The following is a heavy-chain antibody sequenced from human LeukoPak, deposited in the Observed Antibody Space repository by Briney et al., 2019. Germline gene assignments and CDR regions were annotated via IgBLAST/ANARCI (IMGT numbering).Heavy chain of an antibody. CDR2: IYYSGST. V-gene: IGHV4-39*01. J-gene: IGHJ6*02. Sequence: SETLSPTCTVSGGSISSRSYYWGWIRQPPGKGLEWIGSIYYSGSTYYNPSLKSRVTISVDTSKNQFSLKLSSVTAADTAVYYCATLLGASHGDYYYYYGMDVWGQGTTVTVSS. CDR3: ATLLGASHGDYYYYYGMDV. CDR1: GGSISSRSYY. D-gene: IGHD1-26*01.